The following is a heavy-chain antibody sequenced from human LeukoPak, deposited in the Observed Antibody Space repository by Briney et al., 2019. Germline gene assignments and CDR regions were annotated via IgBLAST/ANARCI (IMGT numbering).Heavy chain of an antibody. D-gene: IGHD6-19*01. CDR1: GGSFRGYF. CDR3: ARPYSSGWYY. J-gene: IGHJ4*02. V-gene: IGHV4-34*01. CDR2: INHSGST. Sequence: PSETLSLTCAVYGGSFRGYFWSWIRQPPGMGLEWIGEINHSGSTYYNPSLKSRVTISVDTSKNQFSLKLSSVTAADTAVYYCARPYSSGWYYWGQGTLVTVSS.